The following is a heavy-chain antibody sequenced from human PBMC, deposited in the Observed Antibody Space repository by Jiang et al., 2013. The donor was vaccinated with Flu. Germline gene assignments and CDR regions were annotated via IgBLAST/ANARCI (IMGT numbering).Heavy chain of an antibody. J-gene: IGHJ6*02. CDR3: ARPVSPYYYYGMDV. CDR2: INPNSGGT. Sequence: GAEVKKPGASVKVSCKASGYTFTGYYMHWVRQAPGQGLEWMGWINPNSGGTNYAQKFQGRVTMTRDTSISTAYMELSRLRSDDTAVYYCARPVSPYYYYGMDVWGQGTTVTVSS. D-gene: IGHD5/OR15-5a*01. V-gene: IGHV1-2*02. CDR1: GYTFTGYY.